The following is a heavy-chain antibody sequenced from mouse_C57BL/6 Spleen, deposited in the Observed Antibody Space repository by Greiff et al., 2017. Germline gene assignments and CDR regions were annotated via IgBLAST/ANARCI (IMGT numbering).Heavy chain of an antibody. CDR1: GFTFSSYA. J-gene: IGHJ3*01. CDR3: ARDLGTGLFAY. V-gene: IGHV5-4*01. CDR2: ISDGGSYT. D-gene: IGHD4-1*01. Sequence: DVKLVESGGGLVKPGGSLKLSCAASGFTFSSYAMSWVRQTPEKRLEWVATISDGGSYTYYPDNVKGRFTISRDNAKNNLYLQMSHLKSEDTAMYYCARDLGTGLFAYWGQGTLVTVSA.